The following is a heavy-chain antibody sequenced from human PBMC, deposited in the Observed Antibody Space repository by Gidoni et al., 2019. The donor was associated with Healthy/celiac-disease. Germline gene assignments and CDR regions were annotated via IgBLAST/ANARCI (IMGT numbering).Heavy chain of an antibody. V-gene: IGHV1-2*02. CDR1: RYTFTGYY. Sequence: VQLVQSGAEVNKPGASVKVSCKASRYTFTGYYMHWLRQAPGQGLEWMGWINPNSGGTNYAQKFQGRVTMTRDTSISTAYMELSRLGSDDTAVYYCARGYCSGGSCYPFDYWGQGTLVTVSS. CDR2: INPNSGGT. CDR3: ARGYCSGGSCYPFDY. D-gene: IGHD2-15*01. J-gene: IGHJ4*02.